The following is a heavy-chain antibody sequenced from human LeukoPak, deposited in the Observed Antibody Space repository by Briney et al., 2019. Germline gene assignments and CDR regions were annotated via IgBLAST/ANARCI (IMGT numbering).Heavy chain of an antibody. D-gene: IGHD3-16*01. CDR1: GHTFTGYY. CDR2: INPNSGGT. Sequence: GASVKVSCKASGHTFTGYYMHWVRQAPGQGLEWMGWINPNSGGTNYAQKFQGRVTMTRDTSISTAYMELSRLRSDDTAVYYCARDYGGATGDLDYWGQGTLVTVSS. J-gene: IGHJ4*02. V-gene: IGHV1-2*02. CDR3: ARDYGGATGDLDY.